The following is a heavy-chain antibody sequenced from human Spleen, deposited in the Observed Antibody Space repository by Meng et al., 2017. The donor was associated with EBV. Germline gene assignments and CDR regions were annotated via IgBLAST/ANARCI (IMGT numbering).Heavy chain of an antibody. Sequence: LNESVPLRFKPTQTLTRTCPFPGFSLTTPGAGVGWIRQPPEKALEWLAVIQWDDYKRYSPYLKGRLTITKDTSKIQVALTMTNMDPVDTGTYYCAHKTTGIYFRWFDPWGQGILVTVSS. D-gene: IGHD1-1*01. CDR3: AHKTTGIYFRWFDP. V-gene: IGHV2-5*02. CDR1: GFSLTTPGAG. CDR2: IQWDDYK. J-gene: IGHJ5*02.